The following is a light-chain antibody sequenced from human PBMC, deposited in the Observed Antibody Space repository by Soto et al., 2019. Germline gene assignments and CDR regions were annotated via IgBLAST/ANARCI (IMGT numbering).Light chain of an antibody. J-gene: IGKJ1*01. V-gene: IGKV3-11*01. CDR3: QQRSNWPPWT. Sequence: EIVLTQSPATLSLSPGERATLSCRASQSVSSYLAWYQQQPGQAPRLLIYDASNRATGIPARFSGRGSGTDFTLPLSSLEPEAFAVYYCQQRSNWPPWTFGQGTKVEIK. CDR2: DAS. CDR1: QSVSSY.